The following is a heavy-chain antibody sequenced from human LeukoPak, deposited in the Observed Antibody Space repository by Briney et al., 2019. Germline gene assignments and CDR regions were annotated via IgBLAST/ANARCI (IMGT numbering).Heavy chain of an antibody. J-gene: IGHJ6*02. D-gene: IGHD3-3*01. CDR2: IYHSGSGST. Sequence: PSQTLSLTCTVSGGSISSGGHSWSWIRQPPGKGLEWIGYIYHSGSGSTYYNPSLKSRVTISIDKSKNQFSLKLNSVTAADTAVYYCARINDFWSGPTLDVWGQGTTVTVSS. V-gene: IGHV4-30-2*01. CDR3: ARINDFWSGPTLDV. CDR1: GGSISSGGHS.